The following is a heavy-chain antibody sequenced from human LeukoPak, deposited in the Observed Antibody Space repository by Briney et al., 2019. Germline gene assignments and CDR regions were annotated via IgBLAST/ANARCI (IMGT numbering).Heavy chain of an antibody. CDR1: GGSISSGGYY. V-gene: IGHV4-31*03. CDR2: IYYSGST. D-gene: IGHD6-13*01. Sequence: SQTLSLTCTVPGGSISSGGYYWSWIRQHPGKGLEWIGYIYYSGSTYYNPSLKSRVTISVDTSKNQFSLKLSSVTAADTAVYYCARHWETSSWYVDYWGQGTLVTVSS. J-gene: IGHJ4*02. CDR3: ARHWETSSWYVDY.